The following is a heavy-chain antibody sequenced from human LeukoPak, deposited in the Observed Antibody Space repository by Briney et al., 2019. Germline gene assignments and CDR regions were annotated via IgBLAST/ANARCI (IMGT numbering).Heavy chain of an antibody. D-gene: IGHD2-2*01. V-gene: IGHV4-38-2*01. J-gene: IGHJ4*02. CDR2: IYHSGST. Sequence: KPSETLSLTCAVSGYSISSGYYWGWIRQPPGKGLEWIGSIYHSGSTYYNPSLKSRVTISVDTSKNQFSLELSSVTAADTAVYYCAALGYCSSTSCYGRGFDYWGQGTLVTVSS. CDR1: GYSISSGYY. CDR3: AALGYCSSTSCYGRGFDY.